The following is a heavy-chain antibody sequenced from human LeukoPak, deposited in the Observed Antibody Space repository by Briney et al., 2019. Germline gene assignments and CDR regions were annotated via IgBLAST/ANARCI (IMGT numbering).Heavy chain of an antibody. CDR2: IKQDGSEK. J-gene: IGHJ4*02. CDR1: GFTFSSYW. V-gene: IGHV3-7*01. CDR3: VRDSSSGWSEFDY. D-gene: IGHD6-19*01. Sequence: GGSLRLSCAASGFTFSSYWMSWVRQAPGKGLEWVANIKQDGSEKYYVDSVKGRFTISRDNAKNSLYLQMNSLRAEDTAVYYCVRDSSSGWSEFDYWGQGTLVTVSS.